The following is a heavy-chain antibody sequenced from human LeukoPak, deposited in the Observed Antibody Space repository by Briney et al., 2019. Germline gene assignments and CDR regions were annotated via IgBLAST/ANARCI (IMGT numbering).Heavy chain of an antibody. J-gene: IGHJ4*02. V-gene: IGHV3-23*01. D-gene: IGHD4-17*01. CDR1: GLTFRSYA. CDR2: ISGSGGST. Sequence: QPGGSLRLSCAASGLTFRSYALSWARQPPGKGLEWVSAISGSGGSTYYADSVKGRFTISRDNSKNTLYLQMNSLRAEDTAVYYCAKRKETVTSYYFDYWGQGTLVTVSS. CDR3: AKRKETVTSYYFDY.